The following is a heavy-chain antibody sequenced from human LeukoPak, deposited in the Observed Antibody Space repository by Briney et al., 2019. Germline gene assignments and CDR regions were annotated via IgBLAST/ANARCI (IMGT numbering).Heavy chain of an antibody. V-gene: IGHV3-23*01. CDR2: ISGSGGST. CDR1: GFTFSSYG. J-gene: IGHJ4*02. CDR3: AKVAPAGTYFDS. D-gene: IGHD6-13*01. Sequence: PGGSLRLSCAASGFTFSSYGMSWVRQAPGKGLEWVSGISGSGGSTYYADSVKGRFTISRDNSKNTLYLQMNSLRAEDAAVYYCAKVAPAGTYFDSWGQGTLVTVSS.